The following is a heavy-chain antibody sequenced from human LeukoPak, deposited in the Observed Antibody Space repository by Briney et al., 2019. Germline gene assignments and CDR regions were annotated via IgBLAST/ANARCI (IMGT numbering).Heavy chain of an antibody. Sequence: GASVKVSCKASGYTFTGYYMHWVRQAPGQGLEWMGWINPNSGGTNYAQKFQGRVTITADKSTSTAYMELSSLRSEDTAVYYCARANPGNSFDYWGQGTLVTVSS. V-gene: IGHV1-2*02. CDR1: GYTFTGYY. CDR2: INPNSGGT. J-gene: IGHJ4*02. CDR3: ARANPGNSFDY. D-gene: IGHD1-14*01.